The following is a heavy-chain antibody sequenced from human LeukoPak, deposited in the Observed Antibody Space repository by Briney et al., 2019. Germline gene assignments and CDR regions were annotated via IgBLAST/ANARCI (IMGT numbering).Heavy chain of an antibody. D-gene: IGHD3-10*01. Sequence: GGSLRLSCAASGFTFSSYAMHWVRQAPGKGLEWVAVISYDASNKYYADSVKGRFTISRDNSKNTLYLQMNSLRAEDTAVYYCARGLLFGTTYPFEVQGSGHVGYYYGMDVWGQGTTVTVSS. V-gene: IGHV3-30*04. CDR1: GFTFSSYA. CDR3: ARGLLFGTTYPFEVQGSGHVGYYYGMDV. J-gene: IGHJ6*02. CDR2: ISYDASNK.